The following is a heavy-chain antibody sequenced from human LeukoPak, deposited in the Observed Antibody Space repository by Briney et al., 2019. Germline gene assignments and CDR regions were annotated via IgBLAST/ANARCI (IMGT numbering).Heavy chain of an antibody. CDR2: ISYDGSNK. CDR1: GFTFSSYS. J-gene: IGHJ4*02. Sequence: GGSLRLSCAASGFTFSSYSMNWVRQAPGKGLEWVAVISYDGSNKYYADSVKGRFTISRDNSKNTLYLQMNSLRAEDTAVYYCARDWQWLEIDYWGQGTLVTVSS. D-gene: IGHD6-19*01. V-gene: IGHV3-30*03. CDR3: ARDWQWLEIDY.